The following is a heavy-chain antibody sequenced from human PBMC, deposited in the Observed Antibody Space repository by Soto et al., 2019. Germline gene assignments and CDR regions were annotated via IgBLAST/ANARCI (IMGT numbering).Heavy chain of an antibody. D-gene: IGHD6-6*01. CDR3: ARSPYSSSAYGMDV. CDR2: IDPSDSYT. CDR1: GYSFTSYW. J-gene: IGHJ6*02. V-gene: IGHV5-10-1*01. Sequence: GESLKIACKGSGYSFTSYWISWVRQMPGKGLEWMGRIDPSDSYTNYSPSFQGHVTISADKSISTAYLQWSSLKASDTAMYYCARSPYSSSAYGMDVWGQGTTVTVSS.